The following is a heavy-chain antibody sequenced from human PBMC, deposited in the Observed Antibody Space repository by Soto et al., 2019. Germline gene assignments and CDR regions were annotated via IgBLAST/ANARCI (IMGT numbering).Heavy chain of an antibody. CDR3: ARVRNYYFDY. V-gene: IGHV4-31*03. CDR1: GGSISSGGYY. J-gene: IGHJ4*02. CDR2: IYHSGTT. Sequence: PSETLSLTCTVSGGSISSGGYYWSWIRQHPGKGLEWIGYIYHSGTTYYNPSLKSRVTISVDTSKNSLYLQMNSLKTEDTAVYYCARVRNYYFDYWGQGTLVTVSS. D-gene: IGHD1-7*01.